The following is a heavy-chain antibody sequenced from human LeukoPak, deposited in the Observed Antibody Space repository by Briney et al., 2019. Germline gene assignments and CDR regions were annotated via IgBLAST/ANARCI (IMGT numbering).Heavy chain of an antibody. J-gene: IGHJ4*02. CDR2: IYSGGST. CDR1: GFTFSSYS. CDR3: ATYYDYVWGSYRYYFDY. D-gene: IGHD3-16*02. V-gene: IGHV3-53*01. Sequence: GGSLRLSCAASGFTFSSYSMNWVRQAPGKGLEWVSVIYSGGSTYYADSVKGRFTISRDNSKNTLYLQMNSLRAEDTAVYYCATYYDYVWGSYRYYFDYWGQGTLVTVSS.